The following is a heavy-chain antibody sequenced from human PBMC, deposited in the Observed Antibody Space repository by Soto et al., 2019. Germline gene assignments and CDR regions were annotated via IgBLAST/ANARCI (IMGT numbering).Heavy chain of an antibody. J-gene: IGHJ6*02. D-gene: IGHD3-10*01. V-gene: IGHV4-39*01. Sequence: SETLSLTCTVSGGSITGGTISSSTYYWGWMRQPPGKGLEWIASFFIGGNTYYNPSLKSRVTTSVDTSKNQFSLKLSSVTATDTAVYYCAGQPTAGSYFDLGSYYYYYALDVWGQGTTVTVSS. CDR3: AGQPTAGSYFDLGSYYYYYALDV. CDR1: GGSITGGTISSSTYY. CDR2: FFIGGNT.